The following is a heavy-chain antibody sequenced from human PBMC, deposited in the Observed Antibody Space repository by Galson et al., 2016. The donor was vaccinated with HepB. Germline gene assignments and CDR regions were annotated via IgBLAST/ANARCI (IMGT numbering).Heavy chain of an antibody. CDR1: GFTFRTYD. CDR2: IGTAGDT. J-gene: IGHJ6*02. Sequence: SLRLSCAASGFTFRTYDMHWVRQTKTKGLEWVSAIGTAGDTYYPDPVKGRFTISRENAKNSLYLQMNSLRAGDTAVYYCARGPCRRSPFYYGMDVWGQGTTVTVSS. D-gene: IGHD3-10*01. CDR3: ARGPCRRSPFYYGMDV. V-gene: IGHV3-13*01.